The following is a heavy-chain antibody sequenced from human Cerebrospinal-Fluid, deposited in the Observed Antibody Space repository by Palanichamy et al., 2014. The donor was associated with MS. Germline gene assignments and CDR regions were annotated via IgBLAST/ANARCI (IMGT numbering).Heavy chain of an antibody. D-gene: IGHD4-23*01. CDR1: GYTLKSYS. J-gene: IGHJ4*02. CDR2: INVDSGST. V-gene: IGHV1-3*01. CDR3: ARGVGSPLILDY. Sequence: QVQLVQSGAEVKKPGATVKVSCKASGYTLKSYSMHWVRQAPGQRLEWMGWINVDSGSTKLSQKFQGRATITRNTSASTVYMELRSLRSEDAAVFYCARGVGSPLILDYWGQGTLVTVSS.